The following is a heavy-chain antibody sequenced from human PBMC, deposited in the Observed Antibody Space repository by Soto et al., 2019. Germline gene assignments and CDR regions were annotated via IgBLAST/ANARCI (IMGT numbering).Heavy chain of an antibody. V-gene: IGHV3-21*01. CDR3: ARYTAMVNGDWFDP. CDR1: GFTFSSYS. CDR2: ISSSSSYI. J-gene: IGHJ5*02. D-gene: IGHD5-18*01. Sequence: PGGSLRLSCAASGFTFSSYSMSWVRQAPGKGLEWVSSISSSSSYIYYADSVKGRFTISRDNAKNSLYLQMNSLRAEDTAVYYCARYTAMVNGDWFDPWGQGTLVTVSS.